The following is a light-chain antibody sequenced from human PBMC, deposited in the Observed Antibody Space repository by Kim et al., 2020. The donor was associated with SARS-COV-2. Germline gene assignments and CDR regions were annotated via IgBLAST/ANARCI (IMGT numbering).Light chain of an antibody. CDR2: DAS. CDR3: QQYQTSSRT. J-gene: IGKJ1*01. V-gene: IGKV1-5*01. Sequence: GDRVTLTCRASQNIVAWLAWYQQKPGKAPKLLIYDASTLDTGVSSRFSGSGFGTDFTLTISSLQPDDSATYFCQQYQTSSRTFG. CDR1: QNIVAW.